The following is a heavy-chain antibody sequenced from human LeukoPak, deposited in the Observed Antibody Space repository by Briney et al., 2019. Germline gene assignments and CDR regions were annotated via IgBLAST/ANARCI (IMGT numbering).Heavy chain of an antibody. CDR3: AGAIYSSPPDY. V-gene: IGHV3-74*03. D-gene: IGHD6-13*01. CDR2: IERDGSST. J-gene: IGHJ4*02. CDR1: GFTFSNYW. Sequence: GGSLRLSCAASGFTFSNYWILWVRKAPGPGPVRVSRIERDGSSTTYADSVKGRFHMSRDNAKNTVDLQMNSLRVEDTAVYYCAGAIYSSPPDYWGQGALVTVSS.